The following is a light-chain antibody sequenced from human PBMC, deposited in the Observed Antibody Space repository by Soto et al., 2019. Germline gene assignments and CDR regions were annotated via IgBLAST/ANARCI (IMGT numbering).Light chain of an antibody. V-gene: IGKV3-11*01. CDR2: DAS. CDR3: QQRSRSPIT. J-gene: IGKJ4*01. Sequence: EIVLTQSPATLSLSPGERATLSCRASQSVSSYLAWYQQKPGQAPRLLIYDASNRTTGIPARFSGSGSGTDFTLTISSLDPEEFAVYYCQQRSRSPITFGRGTKVEIK. CDR1: QSVSSY.